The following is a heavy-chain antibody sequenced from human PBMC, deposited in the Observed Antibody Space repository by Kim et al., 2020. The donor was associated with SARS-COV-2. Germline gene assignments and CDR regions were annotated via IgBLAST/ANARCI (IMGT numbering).Heavy chain of an antibody. V-gene: IGHV3-33*01. Sequence: GGSLRLSCAASGFYFRDYGMHWVRQAPGKGLEWVAIIYNDGISKYYADSVKGRFSVSRDNSRNTVYLQMNSLRAEDTAVYYCARLAYSNFVGGLDLWSHGSAVTVS. CDR2: IYNDGISK. D-gene: IGHD4-4*01. CDR3: ARLAYSNFVGGLDL. CDR1: GFYFRDYG. J-gene: IGHJ6*02.